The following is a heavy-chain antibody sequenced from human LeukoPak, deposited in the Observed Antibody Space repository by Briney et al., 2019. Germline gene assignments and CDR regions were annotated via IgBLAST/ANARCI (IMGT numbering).Heavy chain of an antibody. J-gene: IGHJ4*02. CDR1: GFTFSDYW. Sequence: GGSLRLSCAASGFTFSDYWMSWVRQAPGKGLEWVATIDQDGRDKFSVDSVKGRFTISKDNAKNSLYLQMNSLRAEDTAVYYCARAGGSTVSHSDYWGQGTLVTVSS. D-gene: IGHD4-17*01. CDR3: ARAGGSTVSHSDY. V-gene: IGHV3-7*01. CDR2: IDQDGRDK.